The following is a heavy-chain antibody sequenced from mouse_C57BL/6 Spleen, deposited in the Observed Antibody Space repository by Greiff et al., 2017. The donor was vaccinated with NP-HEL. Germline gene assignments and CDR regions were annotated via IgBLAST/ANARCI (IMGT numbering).Heavy chain of an antibody. CDR3: ARITTVVADWYFDV. J-gene: IGHJ1*03. V-gene: IGHV5-6*01. D-gene: IGHD1-1*01. CDR1: GFTFSSYG. Sequence: EVKVVESGGDLVKPGGSLKLSCAASGFTFSSYGMSWVRQTPDKRLEWVATISSGGSYTYYPDSVKGRFTISRDNAKNTLYLQMSSLKSEDTAMYYCARITTVVADWYFDVWGTGTTVTVSS. CDR2: ISSGGSYT.